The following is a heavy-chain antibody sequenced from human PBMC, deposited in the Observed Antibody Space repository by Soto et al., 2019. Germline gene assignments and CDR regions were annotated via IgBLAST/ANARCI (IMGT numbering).Heavy chain of an antibody. Sequence: GGSLRLSCASSGLLFSDYYMSLIRPAPGKGLEWVSYISSSSSTIYYADSVKGRFTIFRDNAKNSLYLQMNSLRAEDTAVYYCARVARAPDYWGQGTLVTVSS. CDR3: ARVARAPDY. CDR2: ISSSSSTI. J-gene: IGHJ4*02. V-gene: IGHV3-11*01. CDR1: GLLFSDYY.